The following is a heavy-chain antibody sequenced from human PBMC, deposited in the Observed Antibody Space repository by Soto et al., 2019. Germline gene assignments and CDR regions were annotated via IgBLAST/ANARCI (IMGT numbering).Heavy chain of an antibody. CDR3: ASARGAMVDYYYYYGMDV. J-gene: IGHJ6*02. V-gene: IGHV4-30-2*01. CDR2: IYHSGST. D-gene: IGHD5-18*01. CDR1: GGSISSGGYY. Sequence: PSETLSLTCAVSGGSISSGGYYWSWIRQPPGKGLEWIGYIYHSGSTYYNPSLKSRVTISVDRSKNQFSLKLSSVTAADTAVYYCASARGAMVDYYYYYGMDVWGQGTTVTVSS.